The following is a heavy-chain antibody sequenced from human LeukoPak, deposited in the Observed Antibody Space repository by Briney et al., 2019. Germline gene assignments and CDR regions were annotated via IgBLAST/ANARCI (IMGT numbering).Heavy chain of an antibody. V-gene: IGHV4-39*01. CDR3: AREGSGIYFDGKGDFDY. Sequence: PSETLSLTCTVSGDSLTGSNYYWAWIRQPPGKGLVWDGSLASDETAYYNSSLRSRVTISVVTSTNQFYLRLTSVTAEDTAFYFCAREGSGIYFDGKGDFDYWGQGTLVTVSS. CDR1: GDSLTGSNYY. CDR2: LASDETA. J-gene: IGHJ4*02. D-gene: IGHD3-22*01.